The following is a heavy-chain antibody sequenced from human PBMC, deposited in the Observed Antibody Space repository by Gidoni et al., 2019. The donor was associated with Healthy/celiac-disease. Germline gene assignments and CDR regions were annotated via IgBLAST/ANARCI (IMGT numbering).Heavy chain of an antibody. D-gene: IGHD3-10*01. CDR3: ASLPDYYGSGSHPYYYGMDV. CDR1: GFTVSSNY. CDR2: IYSGGST. Sequence: EVQLVESGGGLVQPGGSLRLSCAASGFTVSSNYMSWVRQAPGKGLEWVSVIYSGGSTYYADSVKGRFTISRHNSKNTLYLQMNSLRAEDTAVYYCASLPDYYGSGSHPYYYGMDVWGQGTTVTVSS. J-gene: IGHJ6*02. V-gene: IGHV3-53*04.